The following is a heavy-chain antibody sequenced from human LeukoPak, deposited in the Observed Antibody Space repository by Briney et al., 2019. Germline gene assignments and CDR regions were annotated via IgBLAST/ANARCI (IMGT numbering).Heavy chain of an antibody. CDR2: ISAYNGNT. V-gene: IGHV1-18*01. J-gene: IGHJ4*02. Sequence: PRASVNVSCKASGYTFTSYGISWVRQAPGQGLEWMGWISAYNGNTNYAQKLQGRVTMTTDSSTSTAYMELRSLRSDDTAVYYCAREYSSGWYVSWGQGTLVTVSS. CDR3: AREYSSGWYVS. D-gene: IGHD6-19*01. CDR1: GYTFTSYG.